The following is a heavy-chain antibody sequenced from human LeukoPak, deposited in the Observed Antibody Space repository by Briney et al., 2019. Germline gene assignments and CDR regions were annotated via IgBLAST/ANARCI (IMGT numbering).Heavy chain of an antibody. Sequence: SETLSLTCAVYGGSFSDYYWNWIRQPPGKGLEWIGEINHSGSTSYNPSLESRVTISVDTSKSQFSLKLSSLTAADTAVYYCARGDSSGWYVPYYFDYWGQGILVTVSS. CDR1: GGSFSDYY. D-gene: IGHD6-19*01. J-gene: IGHJ4*02. V-gene: IGHV4-34*01. CDR2: INHSGST. CDR3: ARGDSSGWYVPYYFDY.